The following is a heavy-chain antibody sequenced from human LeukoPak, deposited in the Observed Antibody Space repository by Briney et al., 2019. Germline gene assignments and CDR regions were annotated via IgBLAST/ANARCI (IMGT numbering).Heavy chain of an antibody. CDR2: VYYTGST. J-gene: IGHJ3*01. CDR3: ARISSSNWYNERGAFDV. CDR1: GGSISSYY. V-gene: IGHV4-59*01. Sequence: SETLSLTCTVSGGSISSYYWSWVRQPPGKGLEWIGFVYYTGSTNYSPSLKSRVTISVDTSKNQFSLKLGSVTAADTAVYYCARISSSNWYNERGAFDVWGQGTMVTVSS. D-gene: IGHD6-13*01.